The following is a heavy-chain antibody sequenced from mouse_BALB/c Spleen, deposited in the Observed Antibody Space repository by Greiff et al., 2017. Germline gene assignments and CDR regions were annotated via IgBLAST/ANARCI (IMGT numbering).Heavy chain of an antibody. CDR3: ARERGDYGSAWFAY. CDR1: GFSLTGYG. V-gene: IGHV2-6-7*01. D-gene: IGHD1-1*01. CDR2: IWGDGST. J-gene: IGHJ3*01. Sequence: QVQLQQSGPGLVAPSQSLSITCTVSGFSLTGYGVNWVRQPPGKGLEWLGMIWGDGSTDYNSALKSRLSISKDNSKSQVFLKMNSLQTDDTARYYCARERGDYGSAWFAYWGQGTLVTVSA.